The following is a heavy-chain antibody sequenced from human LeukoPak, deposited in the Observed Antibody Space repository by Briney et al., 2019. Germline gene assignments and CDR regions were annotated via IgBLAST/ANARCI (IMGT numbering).Heavy chain of an antibody. J-gene: IGHJ4*02. Sequence: GGSLRLSCAASGFIISSSAMGWIRQAPGKGPEWVSVISATDGGTYYADSVRGRFTISRDNSKNTLYLQMNSLRAEDTAVYFCAKGPTNGYWGQGTMVTVPS. V-gene: IGHV3-23*01. CDR3: AKGPTNGY. CDR1: GFIISSSA. CDR2: ISATDGGT. D-gene: IGHD2-8*01.